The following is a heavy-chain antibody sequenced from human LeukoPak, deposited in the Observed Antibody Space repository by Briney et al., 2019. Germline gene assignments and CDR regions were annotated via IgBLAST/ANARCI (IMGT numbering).Heavy chain of an antibody. CDR3: ARVTNIRMGVGYNYYYYMDV. CDR2: IYYSGST. V-gene: IGHV4-59*01. J-gene: IGHJ6*03. Sequence: SETLSLTCTVSGGSITSGNWSWIRQPPGKGLEWIGFIYYSGSTNYNPSLKGRLTISLDTSQNQFSLKLSSVTAADTAVYYCARVTNIRMGVGYNYYYYMDVWGKGTTVTVSS. CDR1: GGSITSGN. D-gene: IGHD2-8*01.